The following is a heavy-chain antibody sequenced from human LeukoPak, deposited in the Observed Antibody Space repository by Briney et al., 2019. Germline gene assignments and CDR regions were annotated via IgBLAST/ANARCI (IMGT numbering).Heavy chain of an antibody. CDR3: ARWAYGGNRNNWFDP. CDR2: INPNSGGT. V-gene: IGHV1-2*02. J-gene: IGHJ5*02. D-gene: IGHD4-23*01. CDR1: GYTFTGYY. Sequence: ASVKVSCKASGYTFTGYYMHWVRQAPGQGLEWMGWINPNSGGTNYAQKFQGRVTMTRDTSISTAYMELSRLRSDDTVVYYCARWAYGGNRNNWFDPWGQGTLVTVSS.